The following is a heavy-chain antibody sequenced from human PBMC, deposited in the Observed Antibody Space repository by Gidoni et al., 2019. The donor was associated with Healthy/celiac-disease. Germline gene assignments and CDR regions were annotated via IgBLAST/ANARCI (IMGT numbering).Heavy chain of an antibody. Sequence: QVQLVESGGGVVQPGRSLRLSCAASGFTFSSYAMHWVRQAPGKGLEWVAVTSYDGRNKFYADSVKGRFTISRDNSKNTLYLQMNSLRAEDTAVYYCARERAGPFDYWGQGTLVTVPS. CDR2: TSYDGRNK. V-gene: IGHV3-30*04. CDR3: ARERAGPFDY. J-gene: IGHJ4*02. CDR1: GFTFSSYA.